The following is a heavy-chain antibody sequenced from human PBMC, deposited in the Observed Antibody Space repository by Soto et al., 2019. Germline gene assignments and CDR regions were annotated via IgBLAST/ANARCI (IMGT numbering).Heavy chain of an antibody. CDR2: IIPILGIA. D-gene: IGHD2-15*01. J-gene: IGHJ3*02. Sequence: SVKVSCKASGGTFSSYTISWVRQAPGQGLEWMGRIIPILGIANYAQKFQGRVTITADKSTSTAYMELSSLRSEDTAVYYCARDHCSGGSCYSGAFDIWGQGTMVTVSS. V-gene: IGHV1-69*04. CDR1: GGTFSSYT. CDR3: ARDHCSGGSCYSGAFDI.